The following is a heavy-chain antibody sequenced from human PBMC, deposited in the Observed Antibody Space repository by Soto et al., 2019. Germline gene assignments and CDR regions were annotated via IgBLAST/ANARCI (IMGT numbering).Heavy chain of an antibody. CDR1: GGTLSSYP. CDR3: ARDRSSRYCSSTSCYSNWFDP. D-gene: IGHD2-2*02. CDR2: IIPILGIA. J-gene: IGHJ5*02. Sequence: SVKVSCKACGGTLSSYPISWVRQAPGQGLEWMGRIIPILGIANYAQKFQGRVTITADKSTSTAYMELSSLRSEDTAVYYCARDRSSRYCSSTSCYSNWFDPWGQGTLVTVSS. V-gene: IGHV1-69*10.